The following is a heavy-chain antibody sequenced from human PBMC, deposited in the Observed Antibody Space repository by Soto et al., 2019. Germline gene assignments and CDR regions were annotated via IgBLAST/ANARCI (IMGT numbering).Heavy chain of an antibody. CDR1: GYSFTSYW. D-gene: IGHD4-17*01. Sequence: PGESLKISCKGSGYSFTSYWISWVRQMPGIGLEWMGRIDPSDSYTNYSPSFQGHVTISADKSISTAYLEWSSLEASDTAMYYCASSSTVPLHYYCYYGIDNWGQGTTVTVSS. CDR3: ASSSTVPLHYYCYYGIDN. J-gene: IGHJ6*02. V-gene: IGHV5-10-1*01. CDR2: IDPSDSYT.